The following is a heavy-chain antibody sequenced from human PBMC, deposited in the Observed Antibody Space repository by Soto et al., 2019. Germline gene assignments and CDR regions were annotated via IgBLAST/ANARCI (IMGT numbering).Heavy chain of an antibody. Sequence: SLIVSCAASAFVVGSNYLTWLRQAPGKGVEWVAAPSSYGGAYYTESVKGRFAISIDNSSNTLYLQMDRLTVEDTAVYYCAREVIAVAGSADYGGQGSLASVSS. D-gene: IGHD6-19*01. CDR3: AREVIAVAGSADY. CDR2: PSSYGGA. J-gene: IGHJ4*02. CDR1: AFVVGSNY. V-gene: IGHV3-53*01.